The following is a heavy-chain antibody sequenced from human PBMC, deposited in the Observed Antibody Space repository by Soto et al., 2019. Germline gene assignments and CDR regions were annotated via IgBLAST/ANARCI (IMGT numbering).Heavy chain of an antibody. CDR1: GGSISSYD. CDR3: AREDGYGDYNFDY. Sequence: SDTLSLTCTVSGGSISSYDWSWIRQPPGKGLEWIGYIYYSGSTNYNPSLKSRVTISVDTSKNQFSLKLSSVTAADTAVYYCAREDGYGDYNFDYWGQGTLVTVSS. D-gene: IGHD4-17*01. V-gene: IGHV4-59*01. CDR2: IYYSGST. J-gene: IGHJ4*02.